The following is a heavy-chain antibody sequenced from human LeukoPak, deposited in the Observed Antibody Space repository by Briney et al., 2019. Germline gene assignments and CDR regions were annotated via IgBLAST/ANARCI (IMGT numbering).Heavy chain of an antibody. CDR1: GDSINSGSYY. J-gene: IGHJ4*02. CDR3: AREVKVGNTGYYFDY. Sequence: SETLSLTCTVSGDSINSGSYYWSWIRQPPGKGLECLGYIYYSGSTNYNPSLKSRVTISVDTSKNQFSLKLNSVTAADTALYYCAREVKVGNTGYYFDYWGQGTLVTVSS. CDR2: IYYSGST. D-gene: IGHD2/OR15-2a*01. V-gene: IGHV4-61*01.